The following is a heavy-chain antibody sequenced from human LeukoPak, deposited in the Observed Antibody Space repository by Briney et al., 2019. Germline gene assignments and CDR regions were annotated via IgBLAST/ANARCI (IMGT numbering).Heavy chain of an antibody. CDR1: GFTFSSYS. V-gene: IGHV3-21*01. CDR2: ISSSSSYI. J-gene: IGHJ4*02. CDR3: ARDLPSITMIVVETYFDY. D-gene: IGHD3-22*01. Sequence: GGSLRLSCAASGFTFSSYSMNWVRQAPGKGLEWVSCISSSSSYIYYADSVKGRFTISRDNAKNSLYLQMSSLRAEDTAVYYCARDLPSITMIVVETYFDYWGQGTLVTVSS.